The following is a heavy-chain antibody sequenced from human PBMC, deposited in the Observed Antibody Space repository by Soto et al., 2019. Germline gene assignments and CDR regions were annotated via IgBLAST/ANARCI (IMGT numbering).Heavy chain of an antibody. CDR3: AKDYYDSSGYYHDAFDI. CDR1: GFTFSSYA. Sequence: GSLSLSCAASGFTFSSYAMSWVRQAPGKGLEWVSAISGSGGSTYYADSVKGRFTISRDNSKNTLYLQMNSLRAEDTAVYYCAKDYYDSSGYYHDAFDIWGQGTMVTVSS. J-gene: IGHJ3*02. V-gene: IGHV3-23*01. CDR2: ISGSGGST. D-gene: IGHD3-22*01.